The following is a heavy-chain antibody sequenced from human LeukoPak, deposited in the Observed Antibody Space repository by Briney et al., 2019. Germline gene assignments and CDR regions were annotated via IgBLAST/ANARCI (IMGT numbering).Heavy chain of an antibody. CDR2: IYYSGST. Sequence: SETLSLTCTVSGGSISSYYWSCIRQPPGKGLEWIGYIYYSGSTNYNPSLKSRVTISVDTSKNQFSLKPSSVTAADTAVYYCAREEEDCSSTSCYTKFDYWGQGTLVTVSS. D-gene: IGHD2-2*02. V-gene: IGHV4-59*01. J-gene: IGHJ4*02. CDR1: GGSISSYY. CDR3: AREEEDCSSTSCYTKFDY.